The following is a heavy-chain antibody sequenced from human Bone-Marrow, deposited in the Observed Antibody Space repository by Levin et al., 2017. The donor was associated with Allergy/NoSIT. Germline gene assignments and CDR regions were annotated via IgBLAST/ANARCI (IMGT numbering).Heavy chain of an antibody. CDR1: GFTFSTYA. CDR3: ARDLNDYGDNIGFYNFYGMDV. CDR2: ISYSGTKK. D-gene: IGHD4-17*01. J-gene: IGHJ6*02. V-gene: IGHV3-30*04. Sequence: SGGSLRLSCAASGFTFSTYAMHWVRQAPGKGLEWVAVISYSGTKKYYEDSVKGRFTISRDTSKNTLSLQMNSLRAEDTAVYYCARDLNDYGDNIGFYNFYGMDVWGQGTTVTVSS.